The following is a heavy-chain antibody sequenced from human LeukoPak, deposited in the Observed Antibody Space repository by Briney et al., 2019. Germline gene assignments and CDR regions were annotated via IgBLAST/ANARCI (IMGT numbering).Heavy chain of an antibody. D-gene: IGHD6-19*01. V-gene: IGHV3-23*01. CDR3: ARVLIGAGNFDY. CDR2: ISGSGGST. J-gene: IGHJ4*02. CDR1: GFTFSSYA. Sequence: GGSLRLSCAASGFTFSSYAMSWVRQAPGKGLEWVSAISGSGGSTYYADSVKGRFTISRDNSKNTLYLQMNSLRAEDTAVYYCARVLIGAGNFDYWGQGTLVTVSS.